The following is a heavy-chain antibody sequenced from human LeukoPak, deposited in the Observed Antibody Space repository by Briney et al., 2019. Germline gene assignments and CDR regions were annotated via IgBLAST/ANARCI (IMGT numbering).Heavy chain of an antibody. D-gene: IGHD3-3*01. CDR2: ISYSGST. Sequence: SETLSLTCTVSGGSISSYYWNWIRQPPGKGLDWIGYISYSGSTNYNPSLKSRVTISVDTSKNQFSLKLSSVTAADTAVYYCARGKGDFWSAPPADYWGQGTLVTVSS. J-gene: IGHJ4*02. V-gene: IGHV4-59*01. CDR1: GGSISSYY. CDR3: ARGKGDFWSAPPADY.